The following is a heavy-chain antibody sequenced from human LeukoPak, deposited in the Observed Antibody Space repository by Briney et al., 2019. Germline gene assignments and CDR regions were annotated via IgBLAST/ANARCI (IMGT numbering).Heavy chain of an antibody. V-gene: IGHV3-23*01. CDR1: GFTFSSYA. J-gene: IGHJ4*02. CDR3: AKEWQWLVLLNFDY. D-gene: IGHD6-19*01. Sequence: PGGSLRLSCAPSGFTFSSYAMSWVRQAPGKGLGWVSAISGSGGSTYYADSVKGRFTISRDNSKNTLYLQMNSLRAEDTAVYYCAKEWQWLVLLNFDYWGQGTLVTVSS. CDR2: ISGSGGST.